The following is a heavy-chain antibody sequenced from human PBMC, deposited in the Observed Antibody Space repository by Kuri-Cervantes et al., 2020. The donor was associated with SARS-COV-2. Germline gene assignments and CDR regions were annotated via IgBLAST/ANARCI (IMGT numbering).Heavy chain of an antibody. J-gene: IGHJ5*02. CDR2: INPNSGGT. Sequence: ASVKVSCKASGYTFTGYYMHWVRQAPGQGLEWMGWINPNSGGTNYAQKFQGRVTMTRDTSISTAYMELSRLRSDDTAVYYCARATRPYSSGWGWFDPWGQGTLVTVSS. D-gene: IGHD6-19*01. V-gene: IGHV1-2*02. CDR3: ARATRPYSSGWGWFDP. CDR1: GYTFTGYY.